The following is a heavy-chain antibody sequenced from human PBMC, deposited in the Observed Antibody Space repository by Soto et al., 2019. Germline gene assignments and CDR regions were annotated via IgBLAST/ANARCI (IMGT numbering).Heavy chain of an antibody. D-gene: IGHD2-2*02. Sequence: GASVKVSCKASGYTFTSYGISWVRQAPGQGLEWMGWISAYNGNTNYAQKLQGRVTMTTDTSTSTAYMELRSLRSDDTAVYYCARDRAVVPAAIANFDYWGQGTLVTVSS. CDR3: ARDRAVVPAAIANFDY. J-gene: IGHJ4*02. V-gene: IGHV1-18*01. CDR1: GYTFTSYG. CDR2: ISAYNGNT.